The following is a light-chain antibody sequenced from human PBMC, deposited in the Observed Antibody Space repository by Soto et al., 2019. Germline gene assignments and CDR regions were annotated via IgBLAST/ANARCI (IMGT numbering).Light chain of an antibody. V-gene: IGKV3-20*01. Sequence: EIVLTQSPGTLSLSPGERATLSCRASQSVSSSYLAWYQQKPGQAPGLLIYGASSRATGIPDRFSGSGSGTDFTLTISRLEPEDFAEYYCQQYGSSPLFTFGPGTKVYIK. J-gene: IGKJ3*01. CDR3: QQYGSSPLFT. CDR1: QSVSSSY. CDR2: GAS.